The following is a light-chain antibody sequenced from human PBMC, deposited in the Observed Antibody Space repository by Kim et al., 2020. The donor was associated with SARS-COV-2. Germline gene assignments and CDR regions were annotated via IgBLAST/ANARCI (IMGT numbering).Light chain of an antibody. CDR3: SSYAGSNNWV. Sequence: GQSVTISCTGTSSDVGGNNYVSWYQQHPGKAPKFMIYEVSKRHSGVPDRFSGSKSGNTASLTVSGLQAEDEADYYCSSYAGSNNWVFGGGTQLTVL. V-gene: IGLV2-8*01. CDR2: EVS. CDR1: SSDVGGNNY. J-gene: IGLJ3*02.